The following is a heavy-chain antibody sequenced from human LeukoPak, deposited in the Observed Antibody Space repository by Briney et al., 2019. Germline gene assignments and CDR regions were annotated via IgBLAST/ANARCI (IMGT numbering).Heavy chain of an antibody. CDR1: GGSISSGDYY. D-gene: IGHD3-10*01. J-gene: IGHJ5*02. CDR3: ARAKTYYYGSGRCTIDWFDP. Sequence: SETLSLTCTVSGGSISSGDYYWSWVRQPPGRGLEWIGYIYYSGSTYYIPGLKSRVTISVDTSKNQFSLKLSSVTAADTAVYYCARAKTYYYGSGRCTIDWFDPWGQGTLVTVSS. CDR2: IYYSGST. V-gene: IGHV4-30-4*01.